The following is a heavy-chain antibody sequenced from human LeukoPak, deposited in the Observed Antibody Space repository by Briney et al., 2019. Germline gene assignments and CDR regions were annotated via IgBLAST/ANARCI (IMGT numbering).Heavy chain of an antibody. CDR2: ISSSSSYI. CDR1: GFTFSSYI. J-gene: IGHJ4*02. CDR3: AKVETAAAATLRGFDY. V-gene: IGHV3-21*04. Sequence: TGGSLRLSCAASGFTFSSYIMNWVRQAPGKGLEWVSSISSSSSYIYYADSVKGRFTISRDNAKNSLYLQMNSLRAEDTAVYYCAKVETAAAATLRGFDYWGQGTLVTVSS. D-gene: IGHD6-13*01.